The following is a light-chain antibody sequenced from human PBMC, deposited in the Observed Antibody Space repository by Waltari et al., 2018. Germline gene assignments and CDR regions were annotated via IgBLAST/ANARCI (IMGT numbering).Light chain of an antibody. Sequence: EIVMTQSPVTLSVSPGERATLSCRASQSLGTNLAWYQQKPGQAPRLPIYGASTRATGIPARFSGSGAGTEFTLTINSLQSEDFAIYYCQQYNNWPVTFGGGTKVEIK. CDR2: GAS. V-gene: IGKV3-15*01. J-gene: IGKJ4*01. CDR1: QSLGTN. CDR3: QQYNNWPVT.